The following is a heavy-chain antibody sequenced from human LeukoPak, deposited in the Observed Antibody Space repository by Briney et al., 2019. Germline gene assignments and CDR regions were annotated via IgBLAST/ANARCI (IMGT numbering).Heavy chain of an antibody. D-gene: IGHD6-19*01. V-gene: IGHV4-61*02. CDR1: GGSISSGSYY. Sequence: SQTLSLTCTVSGGSISSGSYYWSWIRQPAGKGLEWIGRIYTSGSTNYNPSLKSRVTISVDTSKNQFSLKLSSVTAADTAVYYCARDSKRPGPSSSVLLDPWGQGTLVTVSS. CDR3: ARDSKRPGPSSSVLLDP. CDR2: IYTSGST. J-gene: IGHJ5*02.